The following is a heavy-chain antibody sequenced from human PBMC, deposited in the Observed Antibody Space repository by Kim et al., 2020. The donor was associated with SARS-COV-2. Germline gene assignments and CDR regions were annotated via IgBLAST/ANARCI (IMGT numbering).Heavy chain of an antibody. CDR3: ARGGLLSSRRFFDV. V-gene: IGHV3-30*14. J-gene: IGHJ4*02. D-gene: IGHD3-16*01. Sequence: DSVKGRLTLSSDTSTNTVYLQLNDLRPEDTAVYYCARGGLLSSRRFFDVWGQGSLVTASS.